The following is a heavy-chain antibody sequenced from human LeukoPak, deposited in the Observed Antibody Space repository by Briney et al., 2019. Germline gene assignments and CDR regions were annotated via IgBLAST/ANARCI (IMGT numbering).Heavy chain of an antibody. V-gene: IGHV1-69*13. J-gene: IGHJ4*02. CDR3: ARETEGYSSSPHFDY. CDR1: GGTFSSYA. Sequence: SVKVSCKASGGTFSSYAISWVRQAPGQGLEWMGGIIPIFGTANYAQKFQGRVTITADESTSTAYMELSSLRSEDTAVYYCARETEGYSSSPHFDYWGQGTLVTVSS. D-gene: IGHD6-6*01. CDR2: IIPIFGTA.